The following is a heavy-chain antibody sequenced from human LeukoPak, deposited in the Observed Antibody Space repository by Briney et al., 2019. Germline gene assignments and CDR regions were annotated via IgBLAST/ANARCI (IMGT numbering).Heavy chain of an antibody. CDR3: ARHEASRARLDY. CDR1: GDSISSYY. Sequence: SETLSLTCTVSGDSISSYYWSWVRQPPGKGLEWIGYIYYSGSTNYNPSLKSRVTISVDTSKNQFSLKLSSVTAADTAVYYCARHEASRARLDYWGQGTLVTVSS. J-gene: IGHJ4*02. V-gene: IGHV4-59*08. CDR2: IYYSGST.